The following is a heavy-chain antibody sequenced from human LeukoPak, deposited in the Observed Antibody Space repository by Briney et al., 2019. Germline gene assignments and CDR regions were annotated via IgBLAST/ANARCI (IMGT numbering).Heavy chain of an antibody. CDR2: ISAYNGNT. CDR1: GYTFTSYG. Sequence: ASVKVSCKASGYTFTSYGISWVRQAPGQGLEWMGWISAYNGNTNYAQKFQGGVTMTTDTSTSTAYMELRSLRSDDTAVYYCARDIDSGYDSLWNWFDPWGQGTRVTVSS. CDR3: ARDIDSGYDSLWNWFDP. V-gene: IGHV1-18*04. J-gene: IGHJ5*02. D-gene: IGHD5-12*01.